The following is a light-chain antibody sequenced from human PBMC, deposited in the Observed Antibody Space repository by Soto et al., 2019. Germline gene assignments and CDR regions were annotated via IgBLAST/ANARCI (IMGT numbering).Light chain of an antibody. J-gene: IGKJ2*01. V-gene: IGKV1-33*01. CDR2: EAS. CDR3: QQYDNLPYT. CDR1: QDISNY. Sequence: DLQMTQSPSFLSASIGDRVTITCQASQDISNYLSWYQQKPGKAPKLLIYEASNLETGVPSRFSGSGSRNDVSFTISSLQPEDIATYYCQQYDNLPYTFGQGTKLEIK.